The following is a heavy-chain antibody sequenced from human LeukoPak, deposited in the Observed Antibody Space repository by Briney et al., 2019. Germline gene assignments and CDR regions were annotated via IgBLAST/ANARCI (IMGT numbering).Heavy chain of an antibody. CDR1: GFTFSSYG. Sequence: GGSLRLSCAASGFTFSSYGMHWVRQAPGKGLEWVAFIRYDGSNKYYADSVKGRFTISRDNSKNTLYLQMNSLRAEDTAVYYCAKDLYIPLFGELWFQWYFDYWGQGTLVTVSS. CDR2: IRYDGSNK. V-gene: IGHV3-30*02. D-gene: IGHD3-10*02. J-gene: IGHJ4*02. CDR3: AKDLYIPLFGELWFQWYFDY.